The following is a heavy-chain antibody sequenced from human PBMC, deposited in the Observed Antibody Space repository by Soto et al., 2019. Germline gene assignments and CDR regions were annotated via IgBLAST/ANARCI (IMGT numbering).Heavy chain of an antibody. CDR2: IYFSGST. Sequence: SETLSLTCTVSGGSISSGDYYWSWIRQPPGKGLEWIGYIYFSGSTYYNPSLKGRITMSVDTSKNQFSLKMSSLTAADTAVYYCVSYCSGSSCNWFDPWGQGTLVTVSS. CDR1: GGSISSGDYY. CDR3: VSYCSGSSCNWFDP. J-gene: IGHJ5*02. D-gene: IGHD2-15*01. V-gene: IGHV4-30-4*01.